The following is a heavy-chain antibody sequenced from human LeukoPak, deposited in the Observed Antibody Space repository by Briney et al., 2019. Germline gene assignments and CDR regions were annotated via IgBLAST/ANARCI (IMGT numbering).Heavy chain of an antibody. CDR3: AKSPRPRGYSKTDWFDP. CDR1: GFTFDDYA. J-gene: IGHJ5*02. Sequence: GGSLRLSCAASGFTFDDYAMHWVRQAPGKGLEWVSGISWDSGSIGYADSVKGRFTISRDNAKNSLYLQMNSLRAEDTALYYCAKSPRPRGYSKTDWFDPWGQGTLVTVSS. D-gene: IGHD5-12*01. V-gene: IGHV3-9*01. CDR2: ISWDSGSI.